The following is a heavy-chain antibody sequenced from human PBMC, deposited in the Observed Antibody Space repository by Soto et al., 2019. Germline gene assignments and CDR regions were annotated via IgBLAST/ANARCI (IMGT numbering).Heavy chain of an antibody. D-gene: IGHD6-13*01. J-gene: IGHJ4*02. CDR3: ARPGIAGFDY. Sequence: EVQLVESGGGLVQPGGSLRLSCAASGFTFSSYWMHWVRQAPGEGLVWVSRINSDGSSTSYADSVKGRFTISRDNAKNTLYLPMNSLRAEDTAVYYCARPGIAGFDYWGQGTLVTVSS. CDR1: GFTFSSYW. CDR2: INSDGSST. V-gene: IGHV3-74*01.